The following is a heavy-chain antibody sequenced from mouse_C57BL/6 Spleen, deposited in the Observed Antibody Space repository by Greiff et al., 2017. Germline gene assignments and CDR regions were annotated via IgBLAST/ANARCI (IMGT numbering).Heavy chain of an antibody. V-gene: IGHV14-4*01. CDR3: TIYGTVAY. D-gene: IGHD2-1*01. J-gene: IGHJ3*01. CDR1: GFNIKDDY. CDR2: IDPENGDT. Sequence: EVQLQQSGAELVRPGASVKLSCTASGFNIKDDYMHWVKQRPEQGLEWIGWIDPENGDTEYASKFQGKATITADTSSNTAYLQLSSLTSEDTAVYYCTIYGTVAYWGQGTLVTVSA.